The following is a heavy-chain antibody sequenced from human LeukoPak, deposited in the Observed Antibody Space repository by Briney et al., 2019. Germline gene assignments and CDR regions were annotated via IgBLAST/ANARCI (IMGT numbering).Heavy chain of an antibody. J-gene: IGHJ3*02. V-gene: IGHV3-9*01. Sequence: GRSLRLSCAASGFTFDDYAMHWVRQAPGKGLEWVSGISWNSGSIGYADSVKGRFTISRDNAENSLYLQMNSLRAEDTALYYCAKDLGATVVTGGAFDIWGQGTMVTVSS. CDR2: ISWNSGSI. CDR1: GFTFDDYA. CDR3: AKDLGATVVTGGAFDI. D-gene: IGHD4-23*01.